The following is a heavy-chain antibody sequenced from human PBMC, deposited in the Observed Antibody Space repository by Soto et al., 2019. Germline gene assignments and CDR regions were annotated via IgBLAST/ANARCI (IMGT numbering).Heavy chain of an antibody. CDR2: IKSQTDGGTT. Sequence: PGGSRRLSCAASGFTFSSAWMNWVRQAPGKGLEWVGRIKSQTDGGTTDYAAPVKGRFTISRDDSKNTLYLQMDSLKTEDTAVYFCTTFRYFYDSSGYYLWDFWGQGTLVTVSS. CDR3: TTFRYFYDSSGYYLWDF. CDR1: GFTFSSAW. D-gene: IGHD3-22*01. V-gene: IGHV3-15*07. J-gene: IGHJ4*02.